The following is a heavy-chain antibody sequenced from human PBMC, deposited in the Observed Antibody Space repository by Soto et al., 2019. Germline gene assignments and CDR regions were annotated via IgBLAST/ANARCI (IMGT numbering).Heavy chain of an antibody. Sequence: QITLKESGPTLVKPTQTLTLTCTVSGFSLSTSGVGVGWIRQSPGKALQWLALIYWNGDKRYNPSLKTRLTITKDTSKNQVVLTLTNMDPVDTATYYCAHRPSGWFLFDYWGQGTLVTVSS. J-gene: IGHJ4*02. V-gene: IGHV2-5*01. CDR3: AHRPSGWFLFDY. CDR1: GFSLSTSGVG. CDR2: IYWNGDK. D-gene: IGHD6-19*01.